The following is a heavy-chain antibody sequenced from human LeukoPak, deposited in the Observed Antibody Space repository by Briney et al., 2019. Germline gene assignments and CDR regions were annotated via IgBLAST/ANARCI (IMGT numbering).Heavy chain of an antibody. CDR3: ASTHYDILTPSYYVDF. D-gene: IGHD3-9*01. CDR2: MYYSGST. Sequence: SETLSLTCTVSVGSITSSSYYWGWIRHPPGKGLEWIGRMYYSGSTYSNPSLKSRVTISVDTPKNQFSLNLSSVTASDTAVFYCASTHYDILTPSYYVDFWGQGTLVTVSS. J-gene: IGHJ4*02. CDR1: VGSITSSSYY. V-gene: IGHV4-39*01.